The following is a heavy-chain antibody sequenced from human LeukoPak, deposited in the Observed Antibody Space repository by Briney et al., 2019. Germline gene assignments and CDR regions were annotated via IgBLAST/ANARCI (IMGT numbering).Heavy chain of an antibody. CDR2: INHSGST. CDR1: GGSFSSYY. Sequence: PSETLSLTCAVYGGSFSSYYWSWIRQPPGKGLEWIGEINHSGSTNYNPSLKSRVTISVDRSKNQFSLKLSSVTAADTAVYYCARDHTTLTGHIQYFDPWGQGTLVTVSS. CDR3: ARDHTTLTGHIQYFDP. D-gene: IGHD1-20*01. V-gene: IGHV4-34*01. J-gene: IGHJ5*02.